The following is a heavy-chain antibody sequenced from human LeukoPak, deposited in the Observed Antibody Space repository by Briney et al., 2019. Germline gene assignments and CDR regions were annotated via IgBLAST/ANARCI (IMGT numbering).Heavy chain of an antibody. CDR2: INWNGGST. Sequence: GGSLRLSCAASGFTFDDYGMSWVRQAPGKGLEWVSGINWNGGSTGYADSVKGRFTISRDNAKNSLYLQMNSLRAEDTALYYCARVGEMTTKGNWFDPWGQGTLVTVSS. CDR1: GFTFDDYG. J-gene: IGHJ5*02. V-gene: IGHV3-20*04. D-gene: IGHD2-8*01. CDR3: ARVGEMTTKGNWFDP.